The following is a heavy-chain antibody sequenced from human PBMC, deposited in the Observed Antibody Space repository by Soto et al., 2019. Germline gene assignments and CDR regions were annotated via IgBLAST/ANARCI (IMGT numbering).Heavy chain of an antibody. CDR1: GFTFSSYA. J-gene: IGHJ6*02. CDR2: ISYDGSNK. CDR3: ARRIPFGYGMDV. D-gene: IGHD2-21*01. V-gene: IGHV3-30*14. Sequence: PGGSLRLSCAASGFTFSSYAMHWVRQAPGKGLEWVAVISYDGSNKYYADSVKGRFTISRDNSENTLYLQMNSLRAEDTAVYYCARRIPFGYGMDVWGQGTTVTVSS.